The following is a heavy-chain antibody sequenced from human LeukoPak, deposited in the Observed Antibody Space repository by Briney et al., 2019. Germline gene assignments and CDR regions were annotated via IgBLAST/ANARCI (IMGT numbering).Heavy chain of an antibody. D-gene: IGHD3-10*01. J-gene: IGHJ6*03. Sequence: GGSLRLSCAASGFTFSSYGMHWVRQAPGKGLEWVAVISYDGSNKYYADSVKGRFTISRDNSKNTLYLQMNSVRAEDTAVYYCEWFGELLGYYYYMDVWGKGTTVTISS. CDR2: ISYDGSNK. V-gene: IGHV3-30*03. CDR1: GFTFSSYG. CDR3: EWFGELLGYYYYMDV.